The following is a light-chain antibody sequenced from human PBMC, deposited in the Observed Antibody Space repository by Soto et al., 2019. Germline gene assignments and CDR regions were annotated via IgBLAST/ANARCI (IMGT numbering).Light chain of an antibody. Sequence: EIVLTQSPATLSLSPGERATLSCRASQSVSSYLAWYQQKPGQAPRLLIYDASNRATGIPARFSGSGSGTAFTLTISSLEPEDFAVYYGQQRSNWPVITFGQGTRLEIK. CDR1: QSVSSY. V-gene: IGKV3-11*01. CDR2: DAS. CDR3: QQRSNWPVIT. J-gene: IGKJ5*01.